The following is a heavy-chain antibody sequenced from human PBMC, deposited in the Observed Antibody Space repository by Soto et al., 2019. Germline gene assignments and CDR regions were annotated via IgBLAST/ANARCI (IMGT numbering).Heavy chain of an antibody. D-gene: IGHD6-19*01. CDR3: VKDGSSAWPYFYDMDV. V-gene: IGHV3-30*18. CDR1: RFTFSSYG. Sequence: WGSLRFSCSACRFTFSSYGMHLVRQAPGRGLEWVAVISYDGRNKYYADAVKGRFTISRDNSKSTRYLQMSRLRAEDTAVYYCVKDGSSAWPYFYDMDVWRKGNTGTVSS. J-gene: IGHJ6*01. CDR2: ISYDGRNK.